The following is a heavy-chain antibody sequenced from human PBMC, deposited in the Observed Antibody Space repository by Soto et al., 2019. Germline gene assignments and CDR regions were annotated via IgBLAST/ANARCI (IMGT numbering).Heavy chain of an antibody. V-gene: IGHV5-10-1*01. CDR2: IDPSDFYT. CDR3: ATVAAAGTPTDY. Sequence: GESLKISCKGSGYSFTSYWVIWVRQMPGKGLEWMGRIDPSDFYTNYSPSFQGHVTISADKSISTAFLQWSSLKASDTAMYYCATVAAAGTPTDYWGQGTLVTVSS. D-gene: IGHD6-13*01. CDR1: GYSFTSYW. J-gene: IGHJ4*02.